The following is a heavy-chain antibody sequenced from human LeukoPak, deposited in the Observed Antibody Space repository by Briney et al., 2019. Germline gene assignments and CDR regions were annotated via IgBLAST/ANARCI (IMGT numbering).Heavy chain of an antibody. Sequence: GGSLRLSCAASGFTFSSYSMNWVRQAPGKGLEWVSSISSSRSYIYYADSVKGRFTISRDNAKNSLYLQMNSLRAEDTAVYYCARELVVAATSFDYWGQGTLVTVSS. CDR3: ARELVVAATSFDY. CDR1: GFTFSSYS. D-gene: IGHD2-15*01. V-gene: IGHV3-21*01. J-gene: IGHJ4*02. CDR2: ISSSRSYI.